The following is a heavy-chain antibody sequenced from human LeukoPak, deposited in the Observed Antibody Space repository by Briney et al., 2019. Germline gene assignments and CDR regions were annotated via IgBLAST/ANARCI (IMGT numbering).Heavy chain of an antibody. V-gene: IGHV3-30*18. CDR3: AKDVLDGSYFDY. Sequence: GGSLRLSCAASGFTFSSYAMSRVRQAPGKGLEWVAVISYDGSNKYYADSVKGRFTISRDNSKNTLYLQMNSLRAEDTAVYYCAKDVLDGSYFDYWGQGTLVTVSS. J-gene: IGHJ4*02. CDR2: ISYDGSNK. D-gene: IGHD1-26*01. CDR1: GFTFSSYA.